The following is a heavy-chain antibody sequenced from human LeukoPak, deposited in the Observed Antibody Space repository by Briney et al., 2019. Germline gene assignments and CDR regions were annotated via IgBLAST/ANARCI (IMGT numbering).Heavy chain of an antibody. V-gene: IGHV3-48*03. CDR2: ISSSGSTI. CDR1: GFTFSSYE. Sequence: GGSLRLSCVASGFTFSSYEMNWVRQAPGKGLEWVSYISSSGSTIYYADSVKGRFTISRDNAENSLYLQMNSLRAEDTAVYYCARERNYIAFDYWGQGTLVTVSS. D-gene: IGHD1-7*01. J-gene: IGHJ4*02. CDR3: ARERNYIAFDY.